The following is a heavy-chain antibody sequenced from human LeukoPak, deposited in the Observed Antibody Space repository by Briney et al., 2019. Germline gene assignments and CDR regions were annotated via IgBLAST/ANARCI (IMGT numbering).Heavy chain of an antibody. D-gene: IGHD3-22*01. Sequence: GGSLRLSCAASGFTFSSYAMNGVGQAPGKGLEWVSAISGSGSNTYYSDSVKGRFTISRDNSKNTLYLQMNSLRAEDTAVYYCAKDSIGYYKPFDYWGQGSLVTVSS. CDR3: AKDSIGYYKPFDY. CDR1: GFTFSSYA. J-gene: IGHJ4*02. V-gene: IGHV3-23*01. CDR2: ISGSGSNT.